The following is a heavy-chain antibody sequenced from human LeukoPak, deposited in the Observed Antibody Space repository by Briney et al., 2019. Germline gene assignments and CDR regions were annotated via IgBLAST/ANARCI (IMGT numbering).Heavy chain of an antibody. CDR3: ARGSIAARNDAFDI. D-gene: IGHD6-6*01. J-gene: IGHJ3*02. CDR2: IYYSGST. CDR1: GGSISSSSYY. Sequence: SETLSLTCTVSGGSISSSSYYWGWIRQPPGKGLEWIGNIYYSGSTYYNPSLKSRITISVDTSKNQFSLKLSFVTAADTAVYYCARGSIAARNDAFDIWGQGTMVTVSS. V-gene: IGHV4-39*07.